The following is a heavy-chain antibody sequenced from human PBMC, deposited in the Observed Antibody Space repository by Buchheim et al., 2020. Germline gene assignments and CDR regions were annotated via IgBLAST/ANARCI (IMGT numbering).Heavy chain of an antibody. CDR1: GGSISSGSYY. J-gene: IGHJ5*02. D-gene: IGHD3-22*01. CDR2: IYSSGST. V-gene: IGHV4-61*02. Sequence: QVQLQESGPGLVKPSQTLSLTCTVSGGSISSGSYYWNWIRQPAGKGLEWIGRIYSSGSTNYNFSLKSRVTISVDTSKNQFSLKLSSVTAADTAVYYCARDRLYDSSGYYYEDWFDPWGQGTL. CDR3: ARDRLYDSSGYYYEDWFDP.